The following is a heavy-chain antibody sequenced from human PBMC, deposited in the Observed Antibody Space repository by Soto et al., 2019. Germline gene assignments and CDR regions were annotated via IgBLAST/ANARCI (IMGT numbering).Heavy chain of an antibody. CDR3: AGVPGGSSWSTSTFDY. CDR1: GFTFSSYS. CDR2: ISSSSSYI. V-gene: IGHV3-21*01. Sequence: PGGSLSLSCAASGFTFSSYSMNWVRQAPGKGLEWVSSISSSSSYIYYSDSVKGRFTTSRDNAKNSLYLQMNSLRAEDTAVYYCAGVPGGSSWSTSTFDYWGQGTLVTVSS. D-gene: IGHD3-10*01. J-gene: IGHJ4*02.